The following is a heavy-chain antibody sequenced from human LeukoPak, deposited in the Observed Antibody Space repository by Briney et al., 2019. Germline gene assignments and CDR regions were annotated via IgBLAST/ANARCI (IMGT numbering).Heavy chain of an antibody. CDR3: AREAATITWGYYYYGMDV. V-gene: IGHV3-21*01. CDR2: ISSSSSYI. Sequence: GGSLRLSCAASGFTFSSYSMNWVRQAPGKGLEWVSSISSSSSYIYYADSVKGRFTISRDNAKNSLYLQMNSLRAEDTAVYYCAREAATITWGYYYYGMDVWGQGTTVTVS. J-gene: IGHJ6*02. D-gene: IGHD5-12*01. CDR1: GFTFSSYS.